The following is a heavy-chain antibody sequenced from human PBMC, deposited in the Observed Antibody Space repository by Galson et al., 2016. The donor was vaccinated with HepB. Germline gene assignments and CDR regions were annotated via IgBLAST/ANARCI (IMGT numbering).Heavy chain of an antibody. CDR3: VRGGGTYHCDY. D-gene: IGHD3-16*02. Sequence: SVKVSCKASGYTFTRYTMHWVRQAPGQRLEWMGWINPGNGNTKYSQNFQGRVTFNRDTSATIFYMELISLRSEDTAIYYCVRGGGTYHCDYWGQGPLVTVSS. CDR2: INPGNGNT. V-gene: IGHV1-3*01. CDR1: GYTFTRYT. J-gene: IGHJ4*02.